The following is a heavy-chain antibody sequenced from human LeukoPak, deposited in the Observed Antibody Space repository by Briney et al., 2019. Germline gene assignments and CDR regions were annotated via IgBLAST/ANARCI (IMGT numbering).Heavy chain of an antibody. CDR3: ARDALRNRHWGAWFDP. Sequence: GASVNVPCKASGYTFTGYYMHWVRQAPGQGLEWMGWINPNSGGTNYAQKFQGRVTMTRDTSISTAYMELSRLRSDDTAVYYCARDALRNRHWGAWFDPWGQGTLVTVSS. J-gene: IGHJ5*02. D-gene: IGHD7-27*01. CDR2: INPNSGGT. CDR1: GYTFTGYY. V-gene: IGHV1-2*02.